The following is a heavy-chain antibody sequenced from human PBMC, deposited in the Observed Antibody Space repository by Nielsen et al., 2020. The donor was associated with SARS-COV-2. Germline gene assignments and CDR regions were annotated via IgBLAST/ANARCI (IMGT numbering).Heavy chain of an antibody. V-gene: IGHV4-59*06. Sequence: SETLSLTCTVSGGSISSYYWSWIRQPPGKGLEWIGYIYYSGSTYYNPSLKSRVTISVDTSKNQFSLKLSSVTAADTAVYYCARDTAMGDYYYGMDVWGQGTTVTVSS. J-gene: IGHJ6*02. CDR1: GGSISSYY. CDR3: ARDTAMGDYYYGMDV. D-gene: IGHD5-18*01. CDR2: IYYSGST.